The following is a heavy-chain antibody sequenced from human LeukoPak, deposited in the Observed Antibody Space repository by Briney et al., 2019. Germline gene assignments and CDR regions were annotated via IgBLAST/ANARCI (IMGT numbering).Heavy chain of an antibody. J-gene: IGHJ4*02. CDR1: GFTVSSNY. CDR2: IYSGGST. V-gene: IGHV3-53*01. D-gene: IGHD3-3*01. Sequence: QPGGSLRLSCAASGFTVSSNYMSWVRQAPGKGLEWVSVIYSGGSTYYADSVKGRFTISRDNSKNTLYLQMNSLRAEDTAVYHCARGKLTPITIFGVDYFDYWGQGTLVTVSS. CDR3: ARGKLTPITIFGVDYFDY.